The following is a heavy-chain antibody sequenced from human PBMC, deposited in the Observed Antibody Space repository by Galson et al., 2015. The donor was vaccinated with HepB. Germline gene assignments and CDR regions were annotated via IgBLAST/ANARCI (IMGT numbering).Heavy chain of an antibody. D-gene: IGHD4-11*01. Sequence: SLRLSCAASGFTFSSYSMNWVRQAPGKGLEWVSYISSSSSTIYYADSVKGRFTISRDNAKNSLYLQMNSLRAEDTAVYYCARRFSTLGYSRDAFYYFDYWGQGTLVTVSS. CDR1: GFTFSSYS. CDR2: ISSSSSTI. J-gene: IGHJ4*02. CDR3: ARRFSTLGYSRDAFYYFDY. V-gene: IGHV3-48*01.